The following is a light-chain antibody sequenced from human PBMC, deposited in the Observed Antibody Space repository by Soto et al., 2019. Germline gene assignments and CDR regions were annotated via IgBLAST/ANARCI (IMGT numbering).Light chain of an antibody. CDR3: QHRSDRPYG. V-gene: IGKV3-11*01. CDR2: DAS. Sequence: EIVLTQSPATLSLSPGERATLSCRASQSVGSYLDWYQQKPGQPPRLLIYDASTRATGIPARFSGSGSGTDFTLTISSLDPEDFAVYYCQHRSDRPYGFGQGNKLDI. J-gene: IGKJ2*03. CDR1: QSVGSY.